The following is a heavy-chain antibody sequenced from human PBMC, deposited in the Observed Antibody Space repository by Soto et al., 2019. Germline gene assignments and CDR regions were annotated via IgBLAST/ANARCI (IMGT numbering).Heavy chain of an antibody. J-gene: IGHJ4*02. CDR1: GYPFPNYG. D-gene: IGHD6-13*01. CDR2: TNAGEGKT. Sequence: ASVKVSCKASGYPFPNYGIHWVRQAPGQGLEWVGWTNAGEGKTRYSHKFQGRVTMTTDTSTSTAYMELRSLRSDDTAVYYCARTLYFAAAEDYWGQGTLVTVSS. CDR3: ARTLYFAAAEDY. V-gene: IGHV1-3*01.